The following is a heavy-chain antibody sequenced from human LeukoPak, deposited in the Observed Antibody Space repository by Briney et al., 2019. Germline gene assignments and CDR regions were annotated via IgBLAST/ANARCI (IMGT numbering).Heavy chain of an antibody. D-gene: IGHD3-10*01. J-gene: IGHJ4*02. CDR3: AAWFGELLYHY. V-gene: IGHV3-21*01. CDR1: GFTFSSYS. CDR2: ISSSSYI. Sequence: PGGSLRLSCAASGFTFSSYSMNWVRQAPGKGLEWVSSISSSSYIYYADSVKGRFTISRDNAKNSLYLQMNSLRVEDTAVYYCAAWFGELLYHYWGQGTLVTVSS.